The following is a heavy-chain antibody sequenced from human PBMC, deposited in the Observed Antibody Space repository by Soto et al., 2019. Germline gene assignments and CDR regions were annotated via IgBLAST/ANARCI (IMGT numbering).Heavy chain of an antibody. D-gene: IGHD6-13*01. J-gene: IGHJ2*01. Sequence: LSLTCTVSGGSINGYYWSWIRQPPGKGLEWLRYVYYSGSTEYNPSLSSRLTISVDRSRNQFSLNLNSVTASDTAVYFCARHSGSGSSSWPFGSYYYFDLWGRGTLVTVSS. CDR1: GGSINGYY. CDR2: VYYSGST. V-gene: IGHV4-59*08. CDR3: ARHSGSGSSSWPFGSYYYFDL.